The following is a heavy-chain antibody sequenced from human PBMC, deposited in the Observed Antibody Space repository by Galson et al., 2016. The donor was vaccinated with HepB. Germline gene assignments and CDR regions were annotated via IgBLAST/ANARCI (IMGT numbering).Heavy chain of an antibody. D-gene: IGHD6-13*01. CDR3: ARALNSSSPYGRRYYGLDV. V-gene: IGHV3-13*01. CDR2: IGSTGDT. CDR1: GFPFRNHD. J-gene: IGHJ6*02. Sequence: LRLSCAASGFPFRNHDVHWVRQATGQGLEWVSAIGSTGDTYYSGSVKGRFTISREKAEKSVSLQMKSPRAGDTAVYYCARALNSSSPYGRRYYGLDVWGQGTTVTVSS.